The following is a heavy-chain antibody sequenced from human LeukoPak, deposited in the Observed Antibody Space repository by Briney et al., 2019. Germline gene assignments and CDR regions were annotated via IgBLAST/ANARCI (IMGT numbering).Heavy chain of an antibody. CDR1: GYTFTSYG. CDR3: ARYSDYGDSLAPATRFDY. J-gene: IGHJ4*02. CDR2: ISAYNGNT. Sequence: ASVKVSCKASGYTFTSYGISWVRQAPGQGLEWMGWISAYNGNTNYAQKLQGRVTMTTDTSTSTAYMELRSLRSDDTAVYYCARYSDYGDSLAPATRFDYWGQGTLVTVSS. V-gene: IGHV1-18*01. D-gene: IGHD4-17*01.